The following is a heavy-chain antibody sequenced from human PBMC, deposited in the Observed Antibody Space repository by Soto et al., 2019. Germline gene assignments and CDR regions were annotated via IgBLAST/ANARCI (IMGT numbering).Heavy chain of an antibody. CDR3: AIDYSYIWGSWGLLDY. D-gene: IGHD3-16*01. V-gene: IGHV1-69*02. CDR1: GGTFSRYT. J-gene: IGHJ4*02. Sequence: QVQLVQSGAEVKKPGSSVKVSCEASGGTFSRYTISWVRQAPGQGLEWMGRIIPILGIANYAQKFQGRVTITADKSTSTAYIELSSLRSEDTAVYHCAIDYSYIWGSWGLLDYWGQGTLVTVSS. CDR2: IIPILGIA.